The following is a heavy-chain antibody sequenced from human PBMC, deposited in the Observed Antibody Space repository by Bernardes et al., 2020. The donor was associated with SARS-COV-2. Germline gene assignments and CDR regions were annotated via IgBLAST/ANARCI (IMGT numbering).Heavy chain of an antibody. V-gene: IGHV3-30*03. CDR2: LSYDGMKT. Sequence: SLRLYCVASGLKFGVHAIHWVRQAPGKGLEWVALLSYDGMKTSYGDAVRGRFTIARDTSKHMLFLHMNSLRAEDTALYHCATEDGEWFESWGQGTLVTVSS. CDR3: ATEDGEWFES. D-gene: IGHD4-17*01. J-gene: IGHJ5*01. CDR1: GLKFGVHA.